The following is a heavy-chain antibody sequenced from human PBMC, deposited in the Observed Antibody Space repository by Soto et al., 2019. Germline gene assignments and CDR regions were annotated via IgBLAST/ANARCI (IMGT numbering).Heavy chain of an antibody. Sequence: QVQLVESGGGVVQPGRSLRLSCAASGFTFSSYAMHWVRQAPGKGLEWVAVISYDGSNKYYADSVKGRFTISRDNSKNTLYLQMNSLRAEDTAVYYCARDEGGFGVAKVLRYFGGMDVWGQGTTVTVSS. CDR2: ISYDGSNK. CDR1: GFTFSSYA. CDR3: ARDEGGFGVAKVLRYFGGMDV. V-gene: IGHV3-30-3*01. D-gene: IGHD3-9*01. J-gene: IGHJ6*02.